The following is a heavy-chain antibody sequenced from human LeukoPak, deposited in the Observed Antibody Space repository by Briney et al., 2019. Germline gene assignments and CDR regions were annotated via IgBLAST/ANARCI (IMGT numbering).Heavy chain of an antibody. J-gene: IGHJ5*02. D-gene: IGHD3-3*01. CDR1: GYSFTSYW. V-gene: IGHV5-51*01. CDR3: ARLLPLRDFWSGYFSWFDP. Sequence: GEFLKISCKGSGYSFTSYWIGWVRQMPGKGLEWMGIIYPGDSDTRYSPSFQGQVTISADKSISTAYLQWSSLKVSDTAMYYCARLLPLRDFWSGYFSWFDPWGQGTLVTVSS. CDR2: IYPGDSDT.